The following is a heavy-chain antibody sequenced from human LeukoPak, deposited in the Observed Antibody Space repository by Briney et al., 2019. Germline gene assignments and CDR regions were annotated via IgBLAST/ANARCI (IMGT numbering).Heavy chain of an antibody. D-gene: IGHD2-8*01. Sequence: GGSLRLSCAASGFTFSNYGIHWVRQAPGKGLEWVAYIRNDGSDKYYADSVKGRFTISRDNSKNTLYLQMNSLRAEDAAVYYCAKDKNGYFDYWGQGTLVTVSS. CDR3: AKDKNGYFDY. CDR2: IRNDGSDK. CDR1: GFTFSNYG. J-gene: IGHJ4*02. V-gene: IGHV3-30*02.